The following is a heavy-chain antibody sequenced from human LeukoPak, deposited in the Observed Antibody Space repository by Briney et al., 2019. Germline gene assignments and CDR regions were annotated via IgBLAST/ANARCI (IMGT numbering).Heavy chain of an antibody. D-gene: IGHD6-25*01. CDR3: VRSGAAKTFDY. Sequence: PGGSLRLSCAASGFTFSDYYMSWVRQAPGKGLEWVSYIDTSSTITHYADSVKGRFTISRDNAKNSLYLQVNSLRAEDTAVYYCVRSGAAKTFDYWGQGTLVTVSS. CDR2: IDTSSTIT. J-gene: IGHJ4*02. CDR1: GFTFSDYY. V-gene: IGHV3-11*01.